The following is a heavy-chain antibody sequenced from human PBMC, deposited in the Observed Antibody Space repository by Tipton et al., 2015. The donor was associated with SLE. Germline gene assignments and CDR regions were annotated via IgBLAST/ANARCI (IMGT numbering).Heavy chain of an antibody. D-gene: IGHD3-16*01. CDR2: MSGYNGNT. J-gene: IGHJ6*03. CDR1: GYTFTSYC. CDR3: ARLGDWDFYYYMDV. Sequence: QLVQSGAEVKKPGASVKVSCKASGYTFTSYCITWVRQAPGQGLEWMGWMSGYNGNTNYAQKLQGRVTMTTDTSTSTAYMELRSLRSDDTAVYYCARLGDWDFYYYMDVWGKGTTVTVSS. V-gene: IGHV1-18*01.